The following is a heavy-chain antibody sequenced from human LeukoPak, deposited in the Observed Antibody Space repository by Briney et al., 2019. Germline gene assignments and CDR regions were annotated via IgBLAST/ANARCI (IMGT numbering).Heavy chain of an antibody. J-gene: IGHJ2*01. D-gene: IGHD6-19*01. Sequence: SETLSLTCTVSRGSICRGSYYWGWTRHPPGKGREWIGIIHYSGSTYDNPSLKSRVTISVDTSKNQFSLKLSSVTAADTAVYYCARQSGWYPHWCFDLWGRGTLVTVSS. V-gene: IGHV4-39*01. CDR3: ARQSGWYPHWCFDL. CDR2: IHYSGST. CDR1: RGSICRGSYY.